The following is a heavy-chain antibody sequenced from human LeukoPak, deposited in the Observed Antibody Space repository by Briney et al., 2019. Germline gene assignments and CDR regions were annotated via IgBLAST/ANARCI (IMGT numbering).Heavy chain of an antibody. CDR3: AKTYSSSRAHYYYYYYMDV. D-gene: IGHD6-13*01. Sequence: GGSLRLSCAASGFTFSSYGMYWVRQAPGKGLEWVAFTRYDGSNKYYADSVQGRFTISRDNSKNTLYLQMNSLRAEDTAVYYCAKTYSSSRAHYYYYYYMDVWGKGTTVTISS. CDR2: TRYDGSNK. J-gene: IGHJ6*03. V-gene: IGHV3-30*02. CDR1: GFTFSSYG.